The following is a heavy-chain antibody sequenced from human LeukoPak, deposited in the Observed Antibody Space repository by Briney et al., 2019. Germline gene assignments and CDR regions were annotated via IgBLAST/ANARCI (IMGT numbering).Heavy chain of an antibody. V-gene: IGHV3-30*18. Sequence: PGGSLRLSCAASGFTFNNYGIHWVRQAPGKGLEWVALISYDGSNKYYADSVKGRFTISRDNYKNTLYLRMNSLRAEDTAVYYCAKGYSYDSDGYYQHFDYWGKGPRVTVSS. CDR1: GFTFNNYG. J-gene: IGHJ4*02. CDR2: ISYDGSNK. CDR3: AKGYSYDSDGYYQHFDY. D-gene: IGHD3-22*01.